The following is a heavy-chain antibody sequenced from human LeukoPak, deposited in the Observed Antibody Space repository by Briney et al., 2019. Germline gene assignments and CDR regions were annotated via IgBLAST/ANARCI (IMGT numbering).Heavy chain of an antibody. V-gene: IGHV1-8*02. Sequence: ASVKVSCKASGYTFTSYYMHWVRQAPGLGLQWMGWMNPNSGNTGYAQKFQGRVTMTRNTSISTAYMELSSLRSEDTAVYYCATLYGDYEDYYYGMDVWGQGTTVTVSS. CDR1: GYTFTSYY. J-gene: IGHJ6*02. D-gene: IGHD4-17*01. CDR3: ATLYGDYEDYYYGMDV. CDR2: MNPNSGNT.